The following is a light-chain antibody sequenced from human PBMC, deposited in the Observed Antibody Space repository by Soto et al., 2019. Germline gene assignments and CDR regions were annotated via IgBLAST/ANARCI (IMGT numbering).Light chain of an antibody. J-gene: IGLJ3*02. CDR1: SSDVGAYHS. Sequence: QSALTQPASVSGSPAQSFTISCTGTSSDVGAYHSVSWYQQHPGKAPKLIIFDVINRPSGVSNRVSGSKSGNTASLTISGLQAEGEADYYCSSFTDTGTVMFGGGTQLTVL. CDR2: DVI. V-gene: IGLV2-14*03. CDR3: SSFTDTGTVM.